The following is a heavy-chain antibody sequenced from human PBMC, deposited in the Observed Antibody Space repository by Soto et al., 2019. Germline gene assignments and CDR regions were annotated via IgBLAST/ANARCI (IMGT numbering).Heavy chain of an antibody. Sequence: PGGSLRLSCAASGFTFSTYAMHWVRQAPGKGLEWVAIISSDGSNKYYADSVKGRFTISRDNSKNALYLETNSLRAEDSAVYYCARKSKRTVYDGNCGQGTLVTVYS. V-gene: IGHV3-30-3*01. CDR3: ARKSKRTVYDGN. CDR1: GFTFSTYA. J-gene: IGHJ4*02. D-gene: IGHD5-12*01. CDR2: ISSDGSNK.